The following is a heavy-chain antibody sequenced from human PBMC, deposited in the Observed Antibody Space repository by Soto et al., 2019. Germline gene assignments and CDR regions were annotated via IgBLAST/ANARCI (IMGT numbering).Heavy chain of an antibody. D-gene: IGHD2-8*01. CDR2: ISTYNGNT. CDR3: AREYCANGVCYIPDY. Sequence: QVQLVQSGAEVKKPGASVKVSCKASGYTFTTYGISWVRQAPGQGLEWMGWISTYNGNTYYTQKLQGRVTMTTDTSTNTAYMELTSLKSDDTAVYYCAREYCANGVCYIPDYWGLGTLVTVSS. J-gene: IGHJ4*02. V-gene: IGHV1-18*01. CDR1: GYTFTTYG.